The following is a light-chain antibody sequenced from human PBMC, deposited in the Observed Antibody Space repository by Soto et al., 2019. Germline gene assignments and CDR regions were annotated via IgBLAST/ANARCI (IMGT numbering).Light chain of an antibody. CDR2: GVS. CDR3: LRHNSYPLT. V-gene: IGKV1-17*03. J-gene: IGKJ4*01. Sequence: DIQMTQSPSAMSASVGERVTITCRASQGVNNYLAWFQQKPGKAPKRLIYGVSSLQTGVPSRFSGSGSGTEFTLTISSLQPEDFATYYCLRHNSYPLTFGGGTKVEI. CDR1: QGVNNY.